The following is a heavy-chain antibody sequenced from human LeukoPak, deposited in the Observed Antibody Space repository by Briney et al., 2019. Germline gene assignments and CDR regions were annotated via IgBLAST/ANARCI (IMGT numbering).Heavy chain of an antibody. CDR2: ISAYNGNT. CDR1: GYTFATYG. V-gene: IGHV1-18*01. Sequence: ASVKVSCKASGYTFATYGISWVRQAPGQGLESMGWISAYNGNTNYAQKLQGRVTMTTDTSTSTAYMELRSLRSDDTAVYYCARVIAVAGIDWYFDYWGQGTLVTVSS. CDR3: ARVIAVAGIDWYFDY. D-gene: IGHD6-19*01. J-gene: IGHJ4*02.